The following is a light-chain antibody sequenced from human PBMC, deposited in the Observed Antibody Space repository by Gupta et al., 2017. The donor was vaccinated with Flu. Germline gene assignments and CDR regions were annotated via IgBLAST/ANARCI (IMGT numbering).Light chain of an antibody. CDR2: KDS. CDR1: KLGAKY. CDR3: QAGDSSTACYV. J-gene: IGLJ1*01. V-gene: IGLV3-1*01. Sequence: SYALPQPPSVSVSPGQTASSPCPGDKLGAKYACWYQQKPGQSPVLLIYKDSKRPSGIPERFSGSNSGTTATLTISGTQARDEADYYCQAGDSSTACYVFGTGTKVTVL.